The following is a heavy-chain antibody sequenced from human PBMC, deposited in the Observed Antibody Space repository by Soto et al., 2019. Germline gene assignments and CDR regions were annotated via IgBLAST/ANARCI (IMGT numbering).Heavy chain of an antibody. D-gene: IGHD4-17*01. Sequence: EVQLVESGGGLVKPGGSLRLSCAASGFTFSSYSMNWVRQAPGKGLEWVSSISSSSSYIYYADSVKGRFTISRDNAKNSLYRQMNSLRAEDTAVYYCARDNGGESDFDYWGQGTLVTVSS. CDR2: ISSSSSYI. J-gene: IGHJ4*02. V-gene: IGHV3-21*01. CDR3: ARDNGGESDFDY. CDR1: GFTFSSYS.